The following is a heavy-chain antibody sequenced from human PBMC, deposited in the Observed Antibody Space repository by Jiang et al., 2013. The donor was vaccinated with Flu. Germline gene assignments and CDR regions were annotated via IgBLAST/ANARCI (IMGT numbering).Heavy chain of an antibody. V-gene: IGHV4-30-4*08. CDR1: GDYF. J-gene: IGHJ6*02. CDR2: SITVEH. CDR3: ARDKVLPAARSYQYYYHGMDV. D-gene: IGHD2-2*01. Sequence: GDYFWSWIRQPPGRAWSGLGTSITVEHLLQPSLKSRVIISVQTSKNQFSLRLSSVIAADTAVYYCARDKVLPAARSYQYYYHGMDVWGQGTTVTVSS.